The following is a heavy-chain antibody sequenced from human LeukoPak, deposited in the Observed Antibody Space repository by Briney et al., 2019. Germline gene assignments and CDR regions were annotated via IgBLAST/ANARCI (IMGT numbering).Heavy chain of an antibody. V-gene: IGHV4-39*01. Sequence: SETLSLTCIVSDGYISSSSYYWGWIRQPPGKGLDWIGSIYHSGSTNYNPSLKSRVTIPVDVSKNQFSLELTSVTAADTAVYYCARQRFSGSYYDWFDPWGQGTLVTVSS. J-gene: IGHJ5*02. CDR2: IYHSGST. CDR3: ARQRFSGSYYDWFDP. CDR1: DGYISSSSYY. D-gene: IGHD3-10*01.